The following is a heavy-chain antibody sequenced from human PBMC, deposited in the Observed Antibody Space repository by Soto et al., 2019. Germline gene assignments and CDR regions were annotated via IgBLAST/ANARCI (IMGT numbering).Heavy chain of an antibody. Sequence: GGSLRLSCEASGFTFSRVSMNWVRQVPGKGLEWVASISSGSERNYVDSVKGRFTISRDNAENSLYLQMNSLRVEDTGVYYCASARHIGPWGHGTLVTVSS. CDR1: GFTFSRVS. CDR2: ISSGSER. CDR3: ASARHIGP. V-gene: IGHV3-21*01. D-gene: IGHD2-21*01. J-gene: IGHJ5*02.